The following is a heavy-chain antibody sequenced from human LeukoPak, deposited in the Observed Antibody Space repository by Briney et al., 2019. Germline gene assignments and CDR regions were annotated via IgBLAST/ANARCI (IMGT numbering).Heavy chain of an antibody. CDR3: AKKLRYNWNEPFDY. V-gene: IGHV3-23*01. Sequence: GGSLRLSCAASGFTLSSYAMSWVRQAPGKGLEWVSAISGSGGSTYYADSVKGRFTISRDSSKNTLYLQMNSLRAEDTAVYYCAKKLRYNWNEPFDYWGQGTLVTVSS. J-gene: IGHJ4*02. D-gene: IGHD1-1*01. CDR2: ISGSGGST. CDR1: GFTLSSYA.